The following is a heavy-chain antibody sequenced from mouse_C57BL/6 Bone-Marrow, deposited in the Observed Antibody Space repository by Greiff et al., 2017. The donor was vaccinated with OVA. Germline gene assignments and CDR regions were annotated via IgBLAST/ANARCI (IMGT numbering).Heavy chain of an antibody. CDR1: GFTFSSYT. CDR2: ISGGGGNT. J-gene: IGHJ1*03. V-gene: IGHV5-9*01. Sequence: EVKLVESGGGLVKPGGSLKLSCAASGFTFSSYTMSWVRQTPEKRLEWVATISGGGGNTYYPDRVKGRFTISRDNAKKTLYLQMSGLTSEDTALDYCARLRTWYFDVWGTGTTVTVSS. CDR3: ARLRTWYFDV.